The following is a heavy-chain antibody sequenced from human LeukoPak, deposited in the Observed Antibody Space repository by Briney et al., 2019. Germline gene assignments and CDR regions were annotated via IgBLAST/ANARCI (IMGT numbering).Heavy chain of an antibody. J-gene: IGHJ6*02. V-gene: IGHV3-23*01. CDR2: ISGSGGTT. D-gene: IGHD6-19*01. CDR1: VFTFCRYA. Sequence: GGSLSLSCALSVFTFCRYAMNWVRESPGRGVVWVSVISGSGGTTYYAGSVKGRFTISRDNSKNMLYLQMNSLRAEDTAVYYCARETSGRGMDVWGQGTTVTVSS. CDR3: ARETSGRGMDV.